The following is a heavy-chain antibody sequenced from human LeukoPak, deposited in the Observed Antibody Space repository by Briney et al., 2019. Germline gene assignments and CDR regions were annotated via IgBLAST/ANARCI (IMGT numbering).Heavy chain of an antibody. Sequence: ASVKVSCKASGYTFTGYYIHWVRQAPGQGLEWMGWINPNSGDTNYAQKFQGRVTMTRDTSISTAYMELSRLRSDDTALYYRARGVAGTYYYYYMDVWGKGTTVTVSS. CDR2: INPNSGDT. J-gene: IGHJ6*03. CDR1: GYTFTGYY. V-gene: IGHV1-2*02. D-gene: IGHD6-19*01. CDR3: ARGVAGTYYYYYMDV.